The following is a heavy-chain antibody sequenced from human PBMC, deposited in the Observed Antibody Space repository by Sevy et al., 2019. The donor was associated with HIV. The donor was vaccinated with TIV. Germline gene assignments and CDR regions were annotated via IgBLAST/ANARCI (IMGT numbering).Heavy chain of an antibody. Sequence: GGSLRLSCAASGFKFSVYSMNWVRQAPGKGLEWISYMTSDTRTIKYAESVKGRFTIYRDNARNSVYLQMNSLRDEDTAVYYCARSVEVHFDYWGQGTLVTVSS. V-gene: IGHV3-48*02. CDR3: ARSVEVHFDY. CDR1: GFKFSVYS. J-gene: IGHJ4*02. D-gene: IGHD1-1*01. CDR2: MTSDTRTI.